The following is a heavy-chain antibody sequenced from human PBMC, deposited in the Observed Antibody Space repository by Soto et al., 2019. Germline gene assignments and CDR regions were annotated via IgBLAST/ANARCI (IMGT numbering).Heavy chain of an antibody. CDR1: GFSLSTDAVG. Sequence: QITLEGSGPTLVRPTQTLTLTCTVSGFSLSTDAVGVAWIRQPPGKALEWLALIYWNDEARYKSSLNNRLTITKDTSKNQVVLTMTDMAPLDTATYFCAHRIAAPGRTLDYWGQGILVTVSS. J-gene: IGHJ4*02. V-gene: IGHV2-5*01. CDR3: AHRIAAPGRTLDY. D-gene: IGHD6-13*01. CDR2: IYWNDEA.